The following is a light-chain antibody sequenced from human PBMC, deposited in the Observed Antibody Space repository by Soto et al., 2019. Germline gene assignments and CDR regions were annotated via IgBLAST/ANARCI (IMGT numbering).Light chain of an antibody. J-gene: IGKJ1*01. CDR3: QQYNNWPRGT. CDR1: QSVSRN. CDR2: GAS. Sequence: EIVMTQSPATLSVSPGERATLSCRASQSVSRNLAWYQQKPGQAPRLLIYGASIRAFGIPARFSGSGSGTEFTLTISSLQSEDFAIYYCQQYNNWPRGTFGQGTKVEIK. V-gene: IGKV3-15*01.